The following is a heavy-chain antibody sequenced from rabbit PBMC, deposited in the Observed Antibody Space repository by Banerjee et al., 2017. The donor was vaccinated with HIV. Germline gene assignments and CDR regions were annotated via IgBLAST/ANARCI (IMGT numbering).Heavy chain of an antibody. Sequence: HSLAESGGDLVEPGASLTLTCTASGFSFGNYYMPWVRQAPGKGLQWIGYIYSGSDVTFYASWAKGRFTISKTSSTTVTLQMTSLTAADTANYFCARSYSGGNDFSNFWGPGTLVTVS. J-gene: IGHJ3*01. CDR1: GFSFGNYY. V-gene: IGHV1S40*01. CDR2: IYSGSDVT. D-gene: IGHD7-1*01. CDR3: ARSYSGGNDFSNF.